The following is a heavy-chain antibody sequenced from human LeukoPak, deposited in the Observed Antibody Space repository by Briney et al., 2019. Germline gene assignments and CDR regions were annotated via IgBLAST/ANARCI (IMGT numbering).Heavy chain of an antibody. CDR3: ANSNGNY. J-gene: IGHJ4*02. V-gene: IGHV3-7*01. Sequence: PGGSLRLSCAASGFTFSSYSMNWVRQAPGKGLEWVANIKQDGSEKYYVDSVKGRFTISRDNAKNSLYLQMNSLRAEDTAVYYCANSNGNYWGQGTLVTVSS. D-gene: IGHD4-11*01. CDR2: IKQDGSEK. CDR1: GFTFSSYS.